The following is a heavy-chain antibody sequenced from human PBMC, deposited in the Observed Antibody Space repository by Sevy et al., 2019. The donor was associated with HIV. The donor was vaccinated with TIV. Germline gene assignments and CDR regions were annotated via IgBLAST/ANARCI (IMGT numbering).Heavy chain of an antibody. V-gene: IGHV3-30*04. CDR2: ISYVGSFT. D-gene: IGHD6-13*01. CDR3: ARSQSSSWHYFDY. Sequence: GGSLRLSCAASGFIFSDYTLHWVRQAPGTGLEWVAVISYVGSFTYYADSVEGRFTISRDNSKNTLFLQMNSLRHEDTAVYYCARSQSSSWHYFDYWGQGTLVTVSS. CDR1: GFIFSDYT. J-gene: IGHJ4*02.